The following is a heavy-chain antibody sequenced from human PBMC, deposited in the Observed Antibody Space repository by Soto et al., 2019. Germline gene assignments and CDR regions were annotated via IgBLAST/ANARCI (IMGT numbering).Heavy chain of an antibody. D-gene: IGHD4-17*01. Sequence: GASVKVSCKASGYTFTSYGISWVRQAPGQGLEWMGWISAYNGNTNYAQKLQGRVTMTTDTSTSTAYMELRSLRSDDTAVYYCARASKTVDCGDYVGWGQGTLVTVSS. V-gene: IGHV1-18*01. CDR2: ISAYNGNT. J-gene: IGHJ4*02. CDR1: GYTFTSYG. CDR3: ARASKTVDCGDYVG.